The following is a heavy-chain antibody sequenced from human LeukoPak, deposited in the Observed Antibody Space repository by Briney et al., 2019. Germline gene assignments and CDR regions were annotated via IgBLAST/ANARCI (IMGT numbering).Heavy chain of an antibody. CDR2: MGYDGINK. D-gene: IGHD6-6*01. CDR3: ARDAPAFGFYSSSLGY. Sequence: GGSLRLSCSASGFTFSSYGMHWVRQAPGRGLEGVAAMGYDGINKYYADSVKGRFTISRDTSKSTLYLQMTSLRAEDTAVYYCARDAPAFGFYSSSLGYWGQGTLVTVSS. J-gene: IGHJ4*02. V-gene: IGHV3-33*01. CDR1: GFTFSSYG.